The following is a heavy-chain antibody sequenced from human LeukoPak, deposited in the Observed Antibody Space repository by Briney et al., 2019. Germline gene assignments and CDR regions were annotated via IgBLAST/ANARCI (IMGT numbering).Heavy chain of an antibody. D-gene: IGHD1-7*01. V-gene: IGHV3-21*06. CDR3: ASERYNWDYAFDY. Sequence: GGSLRLSCAASGFTFSSPSMNWVRQAPGKGLEWVSSISSGSSYIYYADPLKGRFTVSRDNAKNSLYLQMNSLRAEDTAVYYCASERYNWDYAFDYWGQGILVTVSS. CDR2: ISSGSSYI. CDR1: GFTFSSPS. J-gene: IGHJ4*02.